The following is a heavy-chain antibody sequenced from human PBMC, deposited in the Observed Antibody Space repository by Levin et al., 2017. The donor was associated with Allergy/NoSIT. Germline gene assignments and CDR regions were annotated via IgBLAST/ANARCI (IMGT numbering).Heavy chain of an antibody. Sequence: GGSLRLSCTASGFTFSSYWMHWVRQGPGKGLVWVARINTDGTSTSYADSVKGRFTISRDNAKNMLYLQMNSLRAEDTAVYYCARPALWFGDNWFDPWGQGTLVTVSS. CDR3: ARPALWFGDNWFDP. V-gene: IGHV3-74*01. CDR1: GFTFSSYW. CDR2: INTDGTST. D-gene: IGHD3-10*01. J-gene: IGHJ5*02.